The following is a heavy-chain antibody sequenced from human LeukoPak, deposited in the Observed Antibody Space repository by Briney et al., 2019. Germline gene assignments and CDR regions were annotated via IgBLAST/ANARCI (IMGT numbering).Heavy chain of an antibody. J-gene: IGHJ4*02. CDR3: ARGDYPGSSDY. CDR2: IYYSGST. D-gene: IGHD4/OR15-4a*01. V-gene: IGHV4-39*07. Sequence: SETLSLTCTVSGGSISSSSYYWGWIRQPPGKGLEWIGSIYYSGSTYYNPSLKSRVTISVDTSENQFSLKLSSVTAADTAVYYCARGDYPGSSDYWGQGTLVTVSS. CDR1: GGSISSSSYY.